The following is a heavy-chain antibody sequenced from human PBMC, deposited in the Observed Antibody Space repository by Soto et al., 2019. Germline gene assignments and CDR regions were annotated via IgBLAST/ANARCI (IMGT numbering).Heavy chain of an antibody. Sequence: QVQLVQSGAEVKKPGASVKVSCKASGYTFTTYGITWVRQAPGQGLEWMGWTNTYNGKTYYAQKLQGRVTMTTDTSTSTADMELRSLRSDDTAVYYCERGSTFGGVLNGMDVWGQGTTVTVSS. CDR1: GYTFTTYG. J-gene: IGHJ6*02. D-gene: IGHD3-16*01. CDR3: ERGSTFGGVLNGMDV. V-gene: IGHV1-18*01. CDR2: TNTYNGKT.